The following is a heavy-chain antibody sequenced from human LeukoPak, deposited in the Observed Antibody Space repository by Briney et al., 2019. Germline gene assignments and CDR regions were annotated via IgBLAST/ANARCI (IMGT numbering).Heavy chain of an antibody. D-gene: IGHD5-24*01. CDR2: IYTSGST. CDR3: ARSPVTERWLQLETYFDY. CDR1: GGSFSGYY. J-gene: IGHJ4*02. V-gene: IGHV4-59*10. Sequence: PSETLSLTCAVYGGSFSGYYWSWIRQPAGKGLEWIGRIYTSGSTNYNPSLKSRVTMSVDTSKNQFSLKLSSVTAADTAVYYCARSPVTERWLQLETYFDYWGQGTLVTVSS.